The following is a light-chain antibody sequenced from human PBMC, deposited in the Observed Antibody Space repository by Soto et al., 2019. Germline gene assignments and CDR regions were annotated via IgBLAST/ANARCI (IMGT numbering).Light chain of an antibody. Sequence: PEETATLSCRASQTIGSTFLFWYQQKPGQAPSLLIYGASSRATGIPDRFSGSGSGTDFTLTISRLEPEDVAVYYCHQCGSAPYTCGQGTNLEIK. J-gene: IGKJ2*01. CDR2: GAS. V-gene: IGKV3-20*01. CDR3: HQCGSAPYT. CDR1: QTIGSTF.